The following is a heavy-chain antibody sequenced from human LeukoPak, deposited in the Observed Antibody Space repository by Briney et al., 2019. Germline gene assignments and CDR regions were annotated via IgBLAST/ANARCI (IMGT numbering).Heavy chain of an antibody. J-gene: IGHJ4*02. CDR1: GFTFSSCS. D-gene: IGHD6-13*01. Sequence: PGGSLRLSCAASGFTFSSCSMNWVRQAPGKGLEWVSYISSSSSTIYYADSVKGRCAISRDNSKDTLYLQMSSLRPEDTGMYYCVKDLSGSWAFDYWGQGTLVTVSS. CDR2: ISSSSSTI. V-gene: IGHV3-48*01. CDR3: VKDLSGSWAFDY.